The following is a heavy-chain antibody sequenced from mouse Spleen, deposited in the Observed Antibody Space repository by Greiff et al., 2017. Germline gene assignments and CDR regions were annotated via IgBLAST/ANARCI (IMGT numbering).Heavy chain of an antibody. D-gene: IGHD1-2*01. CDR3: ARHEGLRLNFDY. Sequence: VMLVESGAELVKPGASVKLSCKASGYTFTEYTIHWVKQRSGQGLEWIGWFYPGSGSIKYNEKFKDKATLTADKSSSTVYMELSRLTSEDSAVYFCARHEGLRLNFDYWGQGTTLTVSS. J-gene: IGHJ2*01. CDR1: GYTFTEYT. CDR2: FYPGSGSI. V-gene: IGHV1-62-2*01.